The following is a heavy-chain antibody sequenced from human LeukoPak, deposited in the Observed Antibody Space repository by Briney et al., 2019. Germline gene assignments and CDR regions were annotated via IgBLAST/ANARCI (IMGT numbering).Heavy chain of an antibody. CDR3: ARGVEPLAANTLAY. J-gene: IGHJ4*02. CDR2: LYSDGNT. CDR1: GLTFGDYA. D-gene: IGHD1-14*01. Sequence: GRSLTLSCTASGLTFGDYAMSWVRQAPGKGLEWVSVLYSDGNTKYADSVQGRFTISRDNSKNTLYLEMNSLSPDDTAVYYCARGVEPLAANTLAYWGQGTLVTVSS. V-gene: IGHV3-53*01.